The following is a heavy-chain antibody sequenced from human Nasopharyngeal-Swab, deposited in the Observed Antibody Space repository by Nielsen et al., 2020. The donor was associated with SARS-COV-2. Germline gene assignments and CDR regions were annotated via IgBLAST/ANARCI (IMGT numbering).Heavy chain of an antibody. CDR3: AKDLRGPYFF. D-gene: IGHD2/OR15-2a*01. Sequence: GESLKISCAASGFTFNMYTLSWVRQAPGKGLEWVAAISGSGDISGSGGSTYYADSVKGRFTISRDNSKNTLSLQMNGLGAEDTAVYYCAKDLRGPYFFWGQGTLVTVSS. CDR1: GFTFNMYT. V-gene: IGHV3-23*01. CDR2: ISGSGDISGSGGST. J-gene: IGHJ4*02.